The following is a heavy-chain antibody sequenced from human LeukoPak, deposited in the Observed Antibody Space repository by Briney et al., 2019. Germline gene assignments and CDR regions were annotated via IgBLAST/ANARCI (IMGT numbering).Heavy chain of an antibody. CDR1: GYTFTSHY. CDR3: ARDDLRYYDMTY. CDR2: INPSGGST. J-gene: IGHJ4*02. V-gene: IGHV1-46*01. D-gene: IGHD3-22*01. Sequence: ASVKVSCKASGYTFTSHYMHWVRQAPGQGLEWMGIINPSGGSTSYAQKFQGRVTMTRDTSTSTDYMELRSLRSEDTAVYYCARDDLRYYDMTYWGQGTLVTVSS.